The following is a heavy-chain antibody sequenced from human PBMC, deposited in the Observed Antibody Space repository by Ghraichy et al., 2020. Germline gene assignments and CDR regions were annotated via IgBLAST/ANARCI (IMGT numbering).Heavy chain of an antibody. CDR3: TESFP. V-gene: IGHV1-18*01. Sequence: ASVKVSCRTCGYSFSNYDISWVRQAPGQRLEWMGWISSYTGNTEFSQRFQGRLILTTDTSSNTAYMELMNLRSDDTAVYFETESFPWGQGTLVTVSS. J-gene: IGHJ4*02. CDR1: GYSFSNYD. CDR2: ISSYTGNT. D-gene: IGHD2-21*02.